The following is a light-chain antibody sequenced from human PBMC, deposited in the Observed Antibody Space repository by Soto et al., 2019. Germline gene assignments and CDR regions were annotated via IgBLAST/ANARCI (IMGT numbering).Light chain of an antibody. CDR1: QDIGTY. CDR2: DAS. V-gene: IGKV1-33*01. Sequence: DIPMTQSPPSLSASVGDRVTITCQASQDIGTYLNWYQHKPGKAPNLVIYDASNLETGVPSRFSGGGSGTDFTFTISSLRPEDIATYYCQRSNHLPLFGPGTKVDF. CDR3: QRSNHLPL. J-gene: IGKJ3*01.